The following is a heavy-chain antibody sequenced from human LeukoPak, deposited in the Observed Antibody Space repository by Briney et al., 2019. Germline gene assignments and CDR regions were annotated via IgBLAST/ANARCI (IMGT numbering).Heavy chain of an antibody. V-gene: IGHV3-23*01. J-gene: IGHJ4*02. CDR1: GFTFSSYA. CDR2: ISGSGGST. CDR3: AKAPKGYSSSWYDY. Sequence: GGSLRLSCAASGFTFSSYAMSWVRQAPGKGLEWVSAISGSGGSTYYADSVKGRFTISRDNSKNTLYLQMNSLRAEDTAVYYCAKAPKGYSSSWYDYWGQGTLVTVSS. D-gene: IGHD6-13*01.